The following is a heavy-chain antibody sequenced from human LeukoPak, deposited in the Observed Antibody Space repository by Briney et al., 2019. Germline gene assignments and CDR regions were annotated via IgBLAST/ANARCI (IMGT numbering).Heavy chain of an antibody. V-gene: IGHV4-4*02. CDR2: VNLQGST. Sequence: KPSETLSLTCGVSGGSISNTNWWTWVRQPSGKGLEWIGEVNLQGSTDYNPSLKSRVAISVDKSENHISLKLTSVTAADTAVYYCAREGGPYRPLDYSGQGTLVTVAS. J-gene: IGHJ4*02. CDR3: AREGGPYRPLDY. CDR1: GGSISNTNW.